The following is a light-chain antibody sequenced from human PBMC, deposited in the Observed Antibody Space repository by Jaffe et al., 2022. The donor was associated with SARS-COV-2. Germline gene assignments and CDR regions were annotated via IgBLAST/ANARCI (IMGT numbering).Light chain of an antibody. CDR1: QPISSW. Sequence: DIQMTQSPSSVSASVGDRVTITCRASQPISSWLAWYQQKPGKAPKLLIYLASLLQTGVPSRFSGSGSGTDFTLTISSLQPEDFATYYCQQANSLPITFGQGTRLEI. CDR3: QQANSLPIT. J-gene: IGKJ5*01. V-gene: IGKV1-12*01. CDR2: LAS.